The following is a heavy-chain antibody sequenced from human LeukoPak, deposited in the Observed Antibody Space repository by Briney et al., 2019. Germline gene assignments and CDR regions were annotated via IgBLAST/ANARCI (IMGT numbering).Heavy chain of an antibody. V-gene: IGHV3-23*01. CDR2: ISGRGETT. Sequence: GGSLRLSCAASGFTFSSYSMNWVRQAPGKGLEWVAGISGRGETTYYADSVKGRFTISRDNSKNTLFLQVNSLRAEDTAVYYCAKDVIRGGISYFDSWGQGTQVAVSS. D-gene: IGHD3-10*01. CDR1: GFTFSSYS. J-gene: IGHJ4*02. CDR3: AKDVIRGGISYFDS.